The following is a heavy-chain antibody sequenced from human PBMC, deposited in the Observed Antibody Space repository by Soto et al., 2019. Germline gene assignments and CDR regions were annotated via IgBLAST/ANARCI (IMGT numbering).Heavy chain of an antibody. CDR3: ARAGWDCTNGVCEENHFDY. V-gene: IGHV3-64*01. Sequence: EVQLVESGGGLVQPGGSLRLSCAASGFTFSSYAMHWVRQAPGKGLEYVSAISSNGGSTYYANSVKGRFTISRDNSKNPLYLQMGSLRAEDMAVYYCARAGWDCTNGVCEENHFDYWGQGTLVTVSS. D-gene: IGHD2-8*01. CDR2: ISSNGGST. J-gene: IGHJ4*02. CDR1: GFTFSSYA.